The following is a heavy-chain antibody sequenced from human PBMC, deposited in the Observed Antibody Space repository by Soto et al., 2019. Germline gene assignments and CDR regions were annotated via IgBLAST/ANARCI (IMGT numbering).Heavy chain of an antibody. CDR1: GYSFTSYW. CDR3: ARLKGRATVAY. J-gene: IGHJ4*02. Sequence: ESLKISCKGSGYSFTSYWIGWVGHMTGKGLEWMGSIYPGDSDTRYSTSFHGQATISPDKSISTAYLQWSSLKASATATSYCARLKGRATVAYWGQGTLVTVSS. V-gene: IGHV5-51*01. D-gene: IGHD1-26*01. CDR2: IYPGDSDT.